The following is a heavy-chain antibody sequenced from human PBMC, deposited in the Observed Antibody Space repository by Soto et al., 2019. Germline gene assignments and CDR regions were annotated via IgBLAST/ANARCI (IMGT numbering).Heavy chain of an antibody. D-gene: IGHD3-10*01. CDR1: TCKG. CDR3: TREGSAPYYYYGMDA. CDR2: ISAYNGNT. J-gene: IGHJ6*02. V-gene: IGHV1-18*01. Sequence: TCKGIRSVCQAPGQGLEWMGWISAYNGNTNYAQNLQGRVFMTADTSTNTAYMELRSLRSDDTAIYYCTREGSAPYYYYGMDAWCQGTTVTVSS.